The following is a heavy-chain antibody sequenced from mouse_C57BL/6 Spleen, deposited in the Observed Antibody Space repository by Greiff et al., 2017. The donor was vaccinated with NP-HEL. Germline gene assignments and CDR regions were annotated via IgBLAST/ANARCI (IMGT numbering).Heavy chain of an antibody. CDR2: ISSGGSYT. J-gene: IGHJ2*01. V-gene: IGHV5-6*01. Sequence: QVVESGGDLVKPGGSLKLSCAASGFTFSSYGMSWVRQTPDKRLEWVATISSGGSYTYYPDSVKGRFTISRDNAKNTLYLQMSSLKSEDTAMYYCARHGDSGFDYWGQGTTLTVSS. D-gene: IGHD3-3*01. CDR3: ARHGDSGFDY. CDR1: GFTFSSYG.